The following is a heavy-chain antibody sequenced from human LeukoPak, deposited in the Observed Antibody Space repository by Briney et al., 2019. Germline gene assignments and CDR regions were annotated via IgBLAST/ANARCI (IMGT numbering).Heavy chain of an antibody. CDR3: ARGGFYCGGDCYVDY. V-gene: IGHV4-34*01. CDR1: GGSFSPYY. Sequence: PSGTLSLTCAVYGGSFSPYYWSWIRQPPEKGLEWIGEINHSGSTNYNPSLKSRVTISVDTSKNQFSLRLSSVTAADTAVYYCARGGFYCGGDCYVDYWGQGTLVTVSS. CDR2: INHSGST. D-gene: IGHD2-21*02. J-gene: IGHJ4*02.